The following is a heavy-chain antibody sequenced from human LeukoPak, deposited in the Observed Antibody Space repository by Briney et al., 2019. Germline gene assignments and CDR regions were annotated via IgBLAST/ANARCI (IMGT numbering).Heavy chain of an antibody. V-gene: IGHV3-74*01. CDR3: ARDKLRCSSTSCYNFDY. CDR1: GFTFNSYW. CDR2: INSDGSST. J-gene: IGHJ4*02. D-gene: IGHD2-2*02. Sequence: PGGSLRLSCAASGFTFNSYWMHWVRHAPGKGLVWVSRINSDGSSTGYADSAKGRLTISRDNAKNTLSLQMNSLRAEDTAVYYCARDKLRCSSTSCYNFDYWGQGALVTVSS.